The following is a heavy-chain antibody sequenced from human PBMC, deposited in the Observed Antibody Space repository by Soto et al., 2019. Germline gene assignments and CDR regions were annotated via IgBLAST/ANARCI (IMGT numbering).Heavy chain of an antibody. Sequence: QLQLQESGSGLVKPSQTLSLTCAVSGGSISSGGYSWSWIRQPPGKGLEWIGYIYHSGSTYYNTSLNSRVTISVDRSNNQFSLKLSSVTAADTAVYYCARASTTVTTLDYWGQGTLVTVSS. CDR1: GGSISSGGYS. D-gene: IGHD4-17*01. V-gene: IGHV4-30-2*01. CDR2: IYHSGST. J-gene: IGHJ4*02. CDR3: ARASTTVTTLDY.